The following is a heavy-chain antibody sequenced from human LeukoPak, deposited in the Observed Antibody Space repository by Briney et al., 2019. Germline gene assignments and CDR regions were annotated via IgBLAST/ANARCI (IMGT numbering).Heavy chain of an antibody. D-gene: IGHD6-13*01. V-gene: IGHV3-30*18. J-gene: IGHJ4*02. CDR1: GFIFSSHD. CDR3: AKDRRSSWSFDY. Sequence: PGRSLRLSCAVSGFIFSSHDMHWVRQAPGKGLEWVAVIWYDGSNKYYADSVKGRFTISRDNSKNTLYLQMNSLRAEDTAVYYCAKDRRSSWSFDYWGQGTLVTVSS. CDR2: IWYDGSNK.